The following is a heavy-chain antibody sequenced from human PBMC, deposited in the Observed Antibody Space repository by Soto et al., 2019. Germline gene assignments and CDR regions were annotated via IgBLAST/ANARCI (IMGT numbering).Heavy chain of an antibody. Sequence: QVQLQESGPGLVKPSGTLSLTCAVSGGSISSSNWWSWVRQPPGKGLEWIGEIYHSGSTNYNPSLKIRVTISVDKSKNQFSLKLSSVTAADTAVYYCARAQLVPAAAGRWLDPWGQGTLVTVSS. CDR3: ARAQLVPAAAGRWLDP. V-gene: IGHV4-4*02. D-gene: IGHD2-2*01. CDR1: GGSISSSNW. CDR2: IYHSGST. J-gene: IGHJ5*02.